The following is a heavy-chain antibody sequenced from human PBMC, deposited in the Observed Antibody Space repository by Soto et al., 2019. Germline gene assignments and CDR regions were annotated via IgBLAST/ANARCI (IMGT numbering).Heavy chain of an antibody. CDR1: GGSISTSRSY. Sequence: SETLSLTCSVSGGSISTSRSYWAWIRQPPGKGLEWLANIFYSGSTFYNPSLASRVSVSVDTSKNEFSLKLRSVTAADTAVYYCARQPTTGDTDLWFDPWGQGTLVPSPQ. CDR2: IFYSGST. V-gene: IGHV4-39*01. CDR3: ARQPTTGDTDLWFDP. J-gene: IGHJ5*02. D-gene: IGHD2-21*01.